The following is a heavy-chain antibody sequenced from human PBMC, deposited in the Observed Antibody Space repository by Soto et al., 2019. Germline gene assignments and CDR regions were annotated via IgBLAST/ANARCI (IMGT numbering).Heavy chain of an antibody. CDR2: ISYDGSNK. CDR3: AKGATYYYGSGSDAFDI. CDR1: GFTFSSYG. V-gene: IGHV3-30*18. J-gene: IGHJ3*02. D-gene: IGHD3-10*01. Sequence: QVQLVESGGGVVQPGRSLRLSCAASGFTFSSYGMHWVRQAPGKGLEWVAVISYDGSNKYYADSVKGRFTISRDNSKNXPYLQMNSLRAEDTAVYYCAKGATYYYGSGSDAFDIWGQGTMVTVSS.